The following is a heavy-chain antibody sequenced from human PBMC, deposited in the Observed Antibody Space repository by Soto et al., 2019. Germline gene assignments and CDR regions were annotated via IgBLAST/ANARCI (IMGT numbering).Heavy chain of an antibody. J-gene: IGHJ6*02. Sequence: SETLSLTCTVSGGSIGSGGYYWSWIRQHPGKGLEWIGYIYYSGSTYYNPSLKSRVTISVDTSKNQFSLKLSSVTAADTAVYYCARGSSSRMSGYYYYYGMDVWGQGTTVTSP. CDR3: ARGSSSRMSGYYYYYGMDV. CDR1: GGSIGSGGYY. V-gene: IGHV4-31*03. CDR2: IYYSGST. D-gene: IGHD6-6*01.